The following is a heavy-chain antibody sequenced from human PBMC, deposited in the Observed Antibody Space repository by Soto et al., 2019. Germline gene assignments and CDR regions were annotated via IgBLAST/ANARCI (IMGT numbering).Heavy chain of an antibody. J-gene: IGHJ4*02. D-gene: IGHD2-8*02. Sequence: QVQLQQWGAGLLKPSETLSLTCAVYGGSFSGYCWTWIRQPPGTGLEWIGEINHSGSTNYNPSLKSRVTISVDTSKNPCSLKLTSVTAADTAVYYCARDKITGLFDYWGQGTLVTVSS. V-gene: IGHV4-34*01. CDR1: GGSFSGYC. CDR3: ARDKITGLFDY. CDR2: INHSGST.